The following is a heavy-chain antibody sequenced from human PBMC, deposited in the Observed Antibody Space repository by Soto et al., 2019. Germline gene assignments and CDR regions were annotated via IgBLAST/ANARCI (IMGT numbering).Heavy chain of an antibody. V-gene: IGHV4-59*06. J-gene: IGHJ4*02. Sequence: SETLSLTCTVSGGSISSYYWSWIRQHPGKGLEWIGYIYYSGSTYYNPSLKSRVTISVDTSKNQFSLKLSSVTAADTAVYYCARYYYDSSGYPVIDYWGQGTLVTVSS. CDR2: IYYSGST. CDR1: GGSISSYY. D-gene: IGHD3-22*01. CDR3: ARYYYDSSGYPVIDY.